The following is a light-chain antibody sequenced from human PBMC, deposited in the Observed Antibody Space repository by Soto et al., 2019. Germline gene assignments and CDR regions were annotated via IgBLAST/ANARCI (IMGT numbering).Light chain of an antibody. J-gene: IGKJ1*01. CDR1: QSVSSSY. CDR2: DAS. CDR3: QRYGSSPQT. V-gene: IGKV3-20*01. Sequence: EIVLTQSPGTLSLSPGERATLSCRASQSVSSSYLAWYQQKPGQAPRLLIYDASSRATGIPDRFSGSGSGTDFPLTISGLEPEDFALYYCQRYGSSPQTFGQGTKVEIK.